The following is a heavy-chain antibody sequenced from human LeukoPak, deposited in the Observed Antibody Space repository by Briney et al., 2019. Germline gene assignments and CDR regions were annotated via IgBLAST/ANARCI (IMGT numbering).Heavy chain of an antibody. V-gene: IGHV1-2*02. CDR3: ARDSVDGSGTYYNDSPDY. J-gene: IGHJ4*02. D-gene: IGHD3-10*01. Sequence: GASVKVSCKASGYTFTGYYMHWVRQAPGQGLEWMGWINPNSGGTNYAQKFQGRVTMTRDTSISTAYMELRSLRSDDTAVYYCARDSVDGSGTYYNDSPDYWGQGTLVTVSS. CDR1: GYTFTGYY. CDR2: INPNSGGT.